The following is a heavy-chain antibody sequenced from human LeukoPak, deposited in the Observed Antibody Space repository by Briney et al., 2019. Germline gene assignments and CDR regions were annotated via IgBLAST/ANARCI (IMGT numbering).Heavy chain of an antibody. J-gene: IGHJ4*02. V-gene: IGHV3-30*02. CDR3: ATESDSGYHSEGPKN. CDR2: VRNDGSNE. Sequence: PWGSLRLSCAASGFFLSGYGMHWVRQAPRKGLELVAFVRNDGSNEYYVASVKGRFTISSDKSKNTLYLQMNSLRAEDTAVYSCATESDSGYHSEGPKNWGLGTLVTVSS. CDR1: GFFLSGYG. D-gene: IGHD5-12*01.